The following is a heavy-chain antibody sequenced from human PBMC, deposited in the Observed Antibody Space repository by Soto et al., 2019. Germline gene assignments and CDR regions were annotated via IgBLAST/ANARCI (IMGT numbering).Heavy chain of an antibody. CDR2: IHSDGNT. CDR3: ARDGSGPFGY. Sequence: GGSLRLSCAASGFSVNNNHMSWVRQAPGKGLEWVSLIHSDGNTYYIDAVKGRFTISRDSSKNTLFLQMNSLRAEDTAVYYCARDGSGPFGYWGQGTQVTVSS. D-gene: IGHD2-15*01. V-gene: IGHV3-53*01. J-gene: IGHJ4*02. CDR1: GFSVNNNH.